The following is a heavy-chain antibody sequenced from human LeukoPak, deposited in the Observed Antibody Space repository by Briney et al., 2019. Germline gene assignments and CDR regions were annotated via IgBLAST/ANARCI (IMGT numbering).Heavy chain of an antibody. V-gene: IGHV3-23*01. CDR3: AKETGDCSGGSCYPLLY. D-gene: IGHD2-15*01. CDR2: ISGSGGST. J-gene: IGHJ4*02. Sequence: PGGSLRLSCAASGFTFSRYAMNWARQAPGKGLDWVSGISGSGGSTYYADSVKGRFTISRDNSKNTLFLQMNSLRAEDTAVYYCAKETGDCSGGSCYPLLYWGQGTLVKVSS. CDR1: GFTFSRYA.